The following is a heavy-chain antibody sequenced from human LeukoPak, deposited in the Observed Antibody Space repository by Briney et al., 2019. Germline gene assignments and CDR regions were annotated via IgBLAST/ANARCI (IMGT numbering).Heavy chain of an antibody. J-gene: IGHJ6*03. CDR2: INPNSGGT. V-gene: IGHV1-2*02. CDR3: ARDSCSSTSCYFYFYYMDV. Sequence: ASVKVSCKASGYTFTGYYIHWVRQAPGQGLEWMGWINPNSGGTNYAQKFQGRVTMTGDTSISTAYMELRSLRSDDTAVYYCARDSCSSTSCYFYFYYMDVWGKGTTVTISS. D-gene: IGHD2-2*01. CDR1: GYTFTGYY.